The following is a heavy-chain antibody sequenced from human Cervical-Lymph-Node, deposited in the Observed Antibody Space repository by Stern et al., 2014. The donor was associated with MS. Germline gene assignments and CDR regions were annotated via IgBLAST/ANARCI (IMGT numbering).Heavy chain of an antibody. Sequence: QVQLGQSGAEVKKPGASVKASCRASGYTFTKYYIHWVRQAPGQGLEWVGVISPAGESTSYAQKYQGRITLTRDTSTGTVYMEVSSLTSDDTAVYYCAAAAATVLAFDYWGQGALVTVSS. V-gene: IGHV1-46*01. D-gene: IGHD2-2*01. CDR2: ISPAGEST. CDR1: GYTFTKYY. J-gene: IGHJ4*02. CDR3: AAAAATVLAFDY.